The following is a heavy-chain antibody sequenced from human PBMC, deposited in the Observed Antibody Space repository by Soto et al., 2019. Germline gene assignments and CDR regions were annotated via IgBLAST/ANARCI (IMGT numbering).Heavy chain of an antibody. D-gene: IGHD3-22*01. Sequence: ASVKVSCKASGYTFTNYYIHWVRQAPGQGLEWMGMINPSGGSTSYAQKFQGRVTMTRDTSTNTAYMDLRSLSSDDTAVYYCARDRSYYYETSGYPFDYWGQGTQVTISS. CDR2: INPSGGST. CDR1: GYTFTNYY. J-gene: IGHJ4*02. CDR3: ARDRSYYYETSGYPFDY. V-gene: IGHV1-46*01.